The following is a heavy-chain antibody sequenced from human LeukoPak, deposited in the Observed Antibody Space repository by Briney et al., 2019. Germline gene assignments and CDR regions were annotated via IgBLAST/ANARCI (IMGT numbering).Heavy chain of an antibody. D-gene: IGHD4-17*01. Sequence: SETLSLTCTVSGGSISSSSYYWGWIRQPPGKGLEWIGSIYYSGSTYYNPSLKSRVTISVDTSKNQFSLKLSSVTAADTAVYYCARGDGDYFHWGQGTLVTVSS. CDR2: IYYSGST. J-gene: IGHJ4*02. V-gene: IGHV4-39*07. CDR3: ARGDGDYFH. CDR1: GGSISSSSYY.